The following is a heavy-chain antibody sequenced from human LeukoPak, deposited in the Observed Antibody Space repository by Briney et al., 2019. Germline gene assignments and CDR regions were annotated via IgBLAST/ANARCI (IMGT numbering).Heavy chain of an antibody. CDR3: ARTLGTSSTSSALDY. CDR2: INQDGSGK. J-gene: IGHJ4*02. Sequence: GGSLRLSCAASGFTFSNYWMSWVRQAPGKGLEWVANINQDGSGKDYVDSVKGRFTISRDSAKNSLFLQMNSLRDEDTAVYYCARTLGTSSTSSALDYWGQGTLVTVSS. CDR1: GFTFSNYW. V-gene: IGHV3-7*01. D-gene: IGHD2-2*01.